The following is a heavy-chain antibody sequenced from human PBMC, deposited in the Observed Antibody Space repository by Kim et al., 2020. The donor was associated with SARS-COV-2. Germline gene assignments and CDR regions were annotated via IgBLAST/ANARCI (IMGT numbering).Heavy chain of an antibody. Sequence: SETLSLTCTVSGGSISSSDYYWGWIRQPPGKGLEWIGSIYYTGTTYYNPSLKSRVTISVETSKNQFSLKLSSVTDATLYYCARHGCTGGVCYFDPWGQGTLVTVSS. CDR2: IYYTGTT. CDR1: GGSISSSDYY. V-gene: IGHV4-39*01. J-gene: IGHJ5*02. CDR3: ARHGCTGGVCYFDP. D-gene: IGHD2-8*02.